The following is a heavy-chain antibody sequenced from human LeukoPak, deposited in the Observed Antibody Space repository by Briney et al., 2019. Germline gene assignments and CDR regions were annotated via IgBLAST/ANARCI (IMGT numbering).Heavy chain of an antibody. CDR1: GGSISSYY. V-gene: IGHV4-4*07. J-gene: IGHJ4*02. CDR3: ARGAMTTVKTYYFGY. D-gene: IGHD4-11*01. Sequence: SETLSLTCTVSGGSISSYYWSWIRQPAGKGLEWIGRIYTSGSTNYNPSLKSRVTMSVDTSKNQFSLKLSSVTAADTAVYYCARGAMTTVKTYYFGYWGQGTLVTVSS. CDR2: IYTSGST.